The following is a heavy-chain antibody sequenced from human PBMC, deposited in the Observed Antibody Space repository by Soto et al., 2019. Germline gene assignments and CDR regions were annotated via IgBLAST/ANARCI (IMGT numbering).Heavy chain of an antibody. J-gene: IGHJ5*02. Sequence: QVQLVQSGAEVKKPGASVKVSCKASGYTFTSYGISWVRQAPGQGLEWMGWISAYNGNTNYAQKLQGRVTMTTDTATSKAYMELRSLRYDDTAVYYCARDPPYSSGWYAGFDPWGQGTLVTVSS. CDR3: ARDPPYSSGWYAGFDP. CDR1: GYTFTSYG. D-gene: IGHD6-19*01. CDR2: ISAYNGNT. V-gene: IGHV1-18*01.